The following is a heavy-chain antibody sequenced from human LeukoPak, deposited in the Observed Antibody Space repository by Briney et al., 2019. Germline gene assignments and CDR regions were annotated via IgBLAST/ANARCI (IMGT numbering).Heavy chain of an antibody. D-gene: IGHD6-13*01. CDR2: ISYRTSHI. V-gene: IGHV3-21*01. CDR3: GRAFPPLRTAAAGDY. CDR1: GFTFSDCD. Sequence: GGSLRLSCTASGFTFSDCDMNWSRQAPGKGLEWVSSISYRTSHIYYADSVKGRFTISRDNAKNSLYLQMDSLRAEDTAVYFCGRAFPPLRTAAAGDYWGQGTLVTVSS. J-gene: IGHJ4*02.